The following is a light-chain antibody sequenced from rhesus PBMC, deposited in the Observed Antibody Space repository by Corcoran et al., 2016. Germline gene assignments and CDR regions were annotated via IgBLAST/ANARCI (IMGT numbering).Light chain of an antibody. J-gene: IGKJ3*01. CDR3: QQHKTYPPT. Sequence: DIQMTQSPSSLSASVGDTVTITCRASQVINNNVAWYQQKPGKAPKLLFYAASTLESGVPSRFSGSGSGTDFTLTFSSLPPEDCATYYGQQHKTYPPTFGPGTKLDIK. CDR1: QVINNN. CDR2: AAS. V-gene: IGKV1S13*01.